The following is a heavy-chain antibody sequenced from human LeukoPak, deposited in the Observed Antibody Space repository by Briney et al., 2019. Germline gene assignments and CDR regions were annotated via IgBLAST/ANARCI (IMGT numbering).Heavy chain of an antibody. CDR2: IYPGDSDT. Sequence: LGESLKISCKGSGYSFTSYWIGWVRQMPGKGLEWMGIIYPGDSDTRYSPSFQGQVTISADKSISTAYLQWSSLKASDTAMYYCARVVWVSAATLAGDAFDIWGQGTMVTVSS. J-gene: IGHJ3*02. CDR3: ARVVWVSAATLAGDAFDI. D-gene: IGHD3-16*01. V-gene: IGHV5-51*01. CDR1: GYSFTSYW.